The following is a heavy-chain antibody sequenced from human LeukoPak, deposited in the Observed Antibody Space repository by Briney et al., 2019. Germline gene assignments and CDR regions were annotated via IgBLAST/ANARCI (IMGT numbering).Heavy chain of an antibody. J-gene: IGHJ3*02. D-gene: IGHD3-10*01. V-gene: IGHV4-59*01. CDR1: GGSISSYY. Sequence: SETLSLTCTVSGGSISSYYRSWIRQPPGKGLEWIGYIYYSGSTNYNPSLKSRVTISVDTSKNQFSLKLSSVTAADTAVYYCARSFRITMVRGATHDAFDIWGQGTMVTVSS. CDR2: IYYSGST. CDR3: ARSFRITMVRGATHDAFDI.